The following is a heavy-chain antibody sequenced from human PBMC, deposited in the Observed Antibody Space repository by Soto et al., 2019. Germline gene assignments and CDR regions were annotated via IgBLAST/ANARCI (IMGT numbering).Heavy chain of an antibody. CDR1: GVSFIIYA. D-gene: IGHD2-21*02. CDR2: IWYDGSNK. CDR3: ARDPGDYYFDY. V-gene: IGHV3-33*08. Sequence: GGFLRLSCAASGVSFIIYAMNWVRQAPGKGLEWVAIIWYDGSNKYYPDSVKGRFTISRDNSKNTVYLQMNSLRAEDTAVYYCARDPGDYYFDYWGQGTLVTVSS. J-gene: IGHJ4*02.